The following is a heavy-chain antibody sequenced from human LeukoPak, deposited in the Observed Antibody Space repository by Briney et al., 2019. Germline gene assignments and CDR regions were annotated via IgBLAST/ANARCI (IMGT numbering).Heavy chain of an antibody. D-gene: IGHD3-9*01. CDR3: ASDTLTGYSTFDC. Sequence: SETLSLTCTVSGGSISSSSYYWGWIRQPPGKGLEWIGSIYYTGSTYYNSSLKSRVTIFIDTSRNQFSLKLSSVSAADTAMYYCASDTLTGYSTFDCWGQGTLLTVSS. CDR1: GGSISSSSYY. V-gene: IGHV4-39*01. J-gene: IGHJ4*02. CDR2: IYYTGST.